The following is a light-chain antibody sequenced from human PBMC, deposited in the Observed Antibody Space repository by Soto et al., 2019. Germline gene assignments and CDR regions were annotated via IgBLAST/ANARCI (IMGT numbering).Light chain of an antibody. J-gene: IGKJ4*01. CDR3: QPYNNWPLT. Sequence: DIQMTQSPSTLSASVGDRVTITCRASQSISSWLAWYQQKPGKAPNLLIYDASSLESGVPSRFSGSGSGTEFTLTISSLQPDDFATYYCQPYNNWPLTFGGGTKV. CDR1: QSISSW. V-gene: IGKV1-5*01. CDR2: DAS.